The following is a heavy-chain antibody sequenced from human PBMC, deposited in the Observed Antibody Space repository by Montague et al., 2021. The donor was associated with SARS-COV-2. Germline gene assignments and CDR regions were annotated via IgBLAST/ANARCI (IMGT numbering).Heavy chain of an antibody. CDR2: IYWNDDK. CDR1: GFSLSTSGVG. J-gene: IGHJ4*02. V-gene: IGHV2-5*01. Sequence: PALAKPTQTLTLTCSFSGFSLSTSGVGVGWIRQPPGKALECLALIYWNDDKRYSPSLKNRLTVSKDTSRNQVVLTVTNMDPVDTATYYCAHKKRGWPIEFGYWGQGILVTVSS. D-gene: IGHD3-16*01. CDR3: AHKKRGWPIEFGY.